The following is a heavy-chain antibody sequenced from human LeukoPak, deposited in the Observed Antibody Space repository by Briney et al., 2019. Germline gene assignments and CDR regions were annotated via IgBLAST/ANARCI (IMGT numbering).Heavy chain of an antibody. D-gene: IGHD6-19*01. CDR3: ARDGSSGHTP. Sequence: SETLSPTCAVYGGSFSGYYWSWIRQPAGKGLEWIGRIYTSGSTNYNPSLKSRVTMSVDTSKNQFSLKLSSVTAADTAVYYCARDGSSGHTPWGQGTLVTVSS. V-gene: IGHV4-4*07. J-gene: IGHJ5*02. CDR1: GGSFSGYY. CDR2: IYTSGST.